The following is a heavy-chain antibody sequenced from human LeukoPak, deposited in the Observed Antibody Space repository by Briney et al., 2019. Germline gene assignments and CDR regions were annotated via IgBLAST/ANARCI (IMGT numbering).Heavy chain of an antibody. Sequence: GGSLRLSCAASGFTFSSYAMNWVRQAPGKGLEWVSAISGSGGSTYYADSVKGRFTISRDNSKNTLYLQMNSLRAEDTAVYYCAKDWASMVRGVPDYWGQGTLVTVSS. V-gene: IGHV3-23*01. CDR2: ISGSGGST. J-gene: IGHJ4*02. CDR3: AKDWASMVRGVPDY. D-gene: IGHD3-10*01. CDR1: GFTFSSYA.